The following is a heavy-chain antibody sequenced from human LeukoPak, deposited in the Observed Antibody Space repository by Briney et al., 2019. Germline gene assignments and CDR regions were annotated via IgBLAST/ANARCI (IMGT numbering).Heavy chain of an antibody. Sequence: GGSLRLSCAASGFTFSRYSMNWVRQAPGKGLEWVSYISSSSSRIYYADSVKGRFTISRDNAKNSLYLEMNSLRAEDTAVYYCARSGGDWGNDAFDIWGQGTMVTVSS. V-gene: IGHV3-48*01. CDR1: GFTFSRYS. CDR2: ISSSSSRI. J-gene: IGHJ3*02. CDR3: ARSGGDWGNDAFDI. D-gene: IGHD2-21*02.